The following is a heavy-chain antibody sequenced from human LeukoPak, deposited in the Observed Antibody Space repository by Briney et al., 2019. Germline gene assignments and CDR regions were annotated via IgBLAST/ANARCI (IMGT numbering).Heavy chain of an antibody. CDR1: GGSISSGGYY. J-gene: IGHJ4*02. CDR2: IYYSGST. D-gene: IGHD4-17*01. CDR3: ARQTAYGDYVH. Sequence: SETLSLTCTVSGGSISSGGYYWSWIRQRPVKGLEWIGYIYYSGSTYYNPSLKSRVTISVDTSKNQFSLKLSSVTAADTAVYYCARQTAYGDYVHWGQGTLVTVSS. V-gene: IGHV4-31*03.